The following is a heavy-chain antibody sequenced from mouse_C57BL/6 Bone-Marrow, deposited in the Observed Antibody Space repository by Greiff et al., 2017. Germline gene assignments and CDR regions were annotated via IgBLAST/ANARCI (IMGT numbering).Heavy chain of an antibody. CDR3: ARTPFYYYGREYFDV. V-gene: IGHV8-8*01. Sequence: VTLKESGPGILQPSQTLSLTCSFSGFSLSTFGMGVGWIRQPSGKGLEWLAHIWWDDDKYYNPALKSRLTISKDTSKNQVFLKIANVDTAETATYYCARTPFYYYGREYFDVWGTGTTVTVSS. CDR2: IWWDDDK. J-gene: IGHJ1*03. CDR1: GFSLSTFGMG. D-gene: IGHD1-1*01.